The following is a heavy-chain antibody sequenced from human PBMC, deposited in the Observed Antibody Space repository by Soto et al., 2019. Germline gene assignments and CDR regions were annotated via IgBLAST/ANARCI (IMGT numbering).Heavy chain of an antibody. CDR1: GGSISSYY. D-gene: IGHD1-1*01. J-gene: IGHJ5*02. V-gene: IGHV4-59*01. CDR2: IYYSGST. Sequence: SETLSLTCTVSGGSISSYYWSWIRQPPGKGLEWIGYIYYSGSTNYNPSLKSRVTISVDTSKNQFSLKLSSVTAADTAVYYCARLNGWFDPWGQGTLVTVS. CDR3: ARLNGWFDP.